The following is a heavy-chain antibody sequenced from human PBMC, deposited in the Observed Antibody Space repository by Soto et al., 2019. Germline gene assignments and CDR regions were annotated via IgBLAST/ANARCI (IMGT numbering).Heavy chain of an antibody. CDR2: ISAYNCNT. CDR1: GYTFTSYG. D-gene: IGHD2-15*01. CDR3: ARSGKHIVVVVAAPELDY. J-gene: IGHJ4*02. Sequence: QVQLVQSGAEVKKPGASVKVSCKASGYTFTSYGISWVRQAPGQGLEWMGWISAYNCNTNYAQKLQGRVTMTTDTSTSTAYMELRSLRSDDTAVYYCARSGKHIVVVVAAPELDYWGQGTLVTVSS. V-gene: IGHV1-18*01.